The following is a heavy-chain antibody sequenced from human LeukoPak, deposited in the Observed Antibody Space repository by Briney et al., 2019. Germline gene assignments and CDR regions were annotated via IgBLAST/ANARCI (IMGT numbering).Heavy chain of an antibody. D-gene: IGHD3-22*01. V-gene: IGHV3-23*01. CDR2: IGGTNGRT. CDR3: AKHYYDASGTPRYFDY. CDR1: GFTFSSYA. Sequence: GGSLRLSCAASGFTFSSYAMSWVRQPPGKGLEWVSAIGGTNGRTYYADSVKGRFTISRDNSMNTLYLQMNSLRDEDTAVYYCAKHYYDASGTPRYFDYWGQGTLVTVSS. J-gene: IGHJ4*02.